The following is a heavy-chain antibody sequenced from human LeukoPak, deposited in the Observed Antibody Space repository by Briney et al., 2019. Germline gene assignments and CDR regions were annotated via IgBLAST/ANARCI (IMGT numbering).Heavy chain of an antibody. CDR3: ARHARDSGPQFFWSGYPGAFDI. CDR1: GGSISSSSCY. V-gene: IGHV4-39*01. CDR2: IYYSGST. Sequence: SETLSLTCTVSGGSISSSSCYWGWIRQPPGKGLEWIGSIYYSGSTYYNPSLKSRVTISVDTSKNQFSLKLSSVTAADTAVYYCARHARDSGPQFFWSGYPGAFDIWGQGTMVTVSS. D-gene: IGHD3-3*01. J-gene: IGHJ3*02.